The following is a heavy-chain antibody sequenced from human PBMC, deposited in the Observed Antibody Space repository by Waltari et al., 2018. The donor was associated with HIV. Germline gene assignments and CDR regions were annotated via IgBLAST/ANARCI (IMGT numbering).Heavy chain of an antibody. D-gene: IGHD1-7*01. J-gene: IGHJ6*02. CDR2: INPNSGGT. V-gene: IGHV1-2*02. CDR1: GYTFTGYY. CDR3: ARDRARTTDYYYYGMDV. Sequence: QVQLVQSGAEVKKPGASVKVSCKASGYTFTGYYMHWVRQAPGQGLEWMRWINPNSGGTNYAQKFQGRVTMTRDTSISTAYMELSRLRSDDTAVYYCARDRARTTDYYYYGMDVWGQGTTVTVSS.